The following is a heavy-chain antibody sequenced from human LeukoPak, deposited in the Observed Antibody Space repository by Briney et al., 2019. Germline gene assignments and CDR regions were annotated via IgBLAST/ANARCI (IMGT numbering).Heavy chain of an antibody. J-gene: IGHJ4*02. CDR1: GFTVSSNY. D-gene: IGHD3-16*01. Sequence: PGGSLRLSCAAPGFTVSSNYMSWVRQAPGKGLEWVSVIYSDGSTFYADSVKGRFTISRDISKNTLYLQMNSLRAEDTAVYYCARDHRIGGSWGQGALVTVSS. V-gene: IGHV3-53*01. CDR3: ARDHRIGGS. CDR2: IYSDGST.